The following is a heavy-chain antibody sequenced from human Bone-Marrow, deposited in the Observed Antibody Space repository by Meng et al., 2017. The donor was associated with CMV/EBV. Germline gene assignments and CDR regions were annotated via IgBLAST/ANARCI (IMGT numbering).Heavy chain of an antibody. J-gene: IGHJ6*02. CDR2: ISAYNGNT. D-gene: IGHD2-2*02. V-gene: IGHV1-18*01. Sequence: ASVKVSCKASGYTFTSYGISWVRQAPGQGLEWMGWISAYNGNTNYAQKLQGRVTMTTDTSTSTAYMELRSLRSDDTAVYYCARDQDIVVVPAAISHYYYYGIDVWGQGTTVTVSS. CDR3: ARDQDIVVVPAAISHYYYYGIDV. CDR1: GYTFTSYG.